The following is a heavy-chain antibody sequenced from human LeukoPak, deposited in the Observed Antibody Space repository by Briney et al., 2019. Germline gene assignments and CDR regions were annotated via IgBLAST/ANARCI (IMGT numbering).Heavy chain of an antibody. V-gene: IGHV3-21*01. CDR2: ISSSSSYI. J-gene: IGHJ4*02. Sequence: GGSLRLSCAASGFTFSSYSMNWVRQAPGKGLEWVSSISSSSSYIYYADSVKGRFTISRDNAKNSLYLQMNSLRAEDTAVYYCARDNPPDIVAVVAADGEDYWGQGTLVTVSS. CDR3: ARDNPPDIVAVVAADGEDY. CDR1: GFTFSSYS. D-gene: IGHD2-15*01.